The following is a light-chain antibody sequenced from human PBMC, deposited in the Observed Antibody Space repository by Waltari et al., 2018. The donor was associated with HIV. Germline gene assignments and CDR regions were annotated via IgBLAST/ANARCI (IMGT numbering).Light chain of an antibody. CDR1: QGISNY. CDR2: DAS. Sequence: DIQMTQSPSSLSASVGDRVTITCQASQGISNYLNWYQQKPGKAPKLLIYDASNLETGVPSRFSGNGSGTEFTFTISSLQPEDIATYYCQQYDNLPLTFGGGTKVEIK. V-gene: IGKV1-33*01. J-gene: IGKJ4*01. CDR3: QQYDNLPLT.